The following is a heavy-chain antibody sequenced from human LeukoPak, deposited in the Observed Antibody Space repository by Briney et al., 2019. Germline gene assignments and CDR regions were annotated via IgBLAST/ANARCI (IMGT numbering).Heavy chain of an antibody. CDR3: ARVGAATFYWYYMDV. D-gene: IGHD2-15*01. CDR1: GFTFSSYA. J-gene: IGHJ6*03. V-gene: IGHV3-23*01. CDR2: ISGSGGST. Sequence: GGSLRLSCAASGFTFSSYAMSWVRQAPGKGLEWVSAISGSGGSTYYADSVKGRFTISRDNSKNTLYLQMNSLRVEDMAVYYCARVGAATFYWYYMDVWGKGTTVTVSS.